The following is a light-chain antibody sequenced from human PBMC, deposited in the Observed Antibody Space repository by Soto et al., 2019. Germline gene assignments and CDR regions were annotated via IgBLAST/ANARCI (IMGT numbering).Light chain of an antibody. CDR2: DAS. V-gene: IGKV3-15*01. CDR1: QSVSSSY. J-gene: IGKJ5*01. CDR3: QQYNNWPQLT. Sequence: IVLTQSPGTVSLSPGERATLSCRASQSVSSSYLAWYQQKPGQAPRLLISDASTRATGIPARFSGSGSGTEFTLTISSLQSEDFAVYYCQQYNNWPQLTFGQRTRPEI.